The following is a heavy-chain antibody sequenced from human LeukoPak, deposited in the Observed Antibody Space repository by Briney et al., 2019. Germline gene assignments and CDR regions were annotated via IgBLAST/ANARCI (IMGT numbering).Heavy chain of an antibody. CDR2: IYYSGRT. J-gene: IGHJ4*02. CDR3: ASLSLADTSRYGEFEY. CDR1: GGSISNYY. V-gene: IGHV4-59*08. D-gene: IGHD3-22*01. Sequence: SETLSLTCTVSGGSISNYYWSWIRQPPGKGLEWIGYIYYSGRTDFNPSLKSQVTISIDTSKNQFSLKLNSVTAADTAFYYCASLSLADTSRYGEFEYWGQGTLVPVSS.